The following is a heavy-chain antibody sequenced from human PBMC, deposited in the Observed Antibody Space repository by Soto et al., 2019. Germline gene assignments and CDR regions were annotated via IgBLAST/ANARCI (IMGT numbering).Heavy chain of an antibody. J-gene: IGHJ4*02. CDR3: ARDPAYYDILTGYYSQGLNY. CDR2: ISYDGSNK. D-gene: IGHD3-9*01. V-gene: IGHV3-30-3*01. Sequence: GGSLRLSCATSGFTFRTYAMHWVREAPGKGLEWVAVISYDGSNKYSADSVKGRCTTSRDNSKNTPYLQMNSLRAEDTAVYYCARDPAYYDILTGYYSQGLNYWGQGTLVTVSS. CDR1: GFTFRTYA.